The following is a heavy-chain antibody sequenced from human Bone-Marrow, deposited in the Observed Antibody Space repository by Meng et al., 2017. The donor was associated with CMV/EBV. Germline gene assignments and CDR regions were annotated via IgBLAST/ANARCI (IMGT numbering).Heavy chain of an antibody. CDR2: INPNSGGT. D-gene: IGHD5-18*01. CDR3: ARDGREGIQLWSPEGDNWFDP. V-gene: IGHV1-2*02. J-gene: IGHJ5*02. CDR1: GYTFNGYY. Sequence: ASVKVSCKASGYTFNGYYMHWVRQAPGQGLEWMGWINPNSGGTNYAQKFQGRVTMTRDTSISTAYMELSRLRSDDTAVYYCARDGREGIQLWSPEGDNWFDPWGQGTLVTVSS.